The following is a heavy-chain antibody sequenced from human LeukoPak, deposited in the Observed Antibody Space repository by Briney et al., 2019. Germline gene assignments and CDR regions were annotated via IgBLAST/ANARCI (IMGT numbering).Heavy chain of an antibody. Sequence: ASVKVSCKASGYTFTSYGISWVRQAPGQGLEWMGWISAYNGNTNYAQKLQGRVTMTTDTSTSTAYMELRSLRSDDTAVYYCTRYCSSTSCYTSTDYWGQGTLVTVSS. CDR2: ISAYNGNT. CDR1: GYTFTSYG. CDR3: TRYCSSTSCYTSTDY. J-gene: IGHJ4*02. V-gene: IGHV1-18*01. D-gene: IGHD2-2*02.